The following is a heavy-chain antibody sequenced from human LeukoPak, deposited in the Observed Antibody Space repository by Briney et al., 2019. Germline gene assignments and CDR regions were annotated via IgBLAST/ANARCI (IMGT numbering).Heavy chain of an antibody. CDR2: IYYGGSI. CDR1: GGSISSSTW. Sequence: SGTLSLTCAVSGGSISSSTWWTWVRQSPEKVLEWIGEIYYGGSINYNPSLKSRVTISVDKSKNRVSLKMTFVTAADTAVYYCARGGSTSWPNKYSYGLDVWGKGTTVTVSS. V-gene: IGHV4-4*02. J-gene: IGHJ6*04. D-gene: IGHD2-2*01. CDR3: ARGGSTSWPNKYSYGLDV.